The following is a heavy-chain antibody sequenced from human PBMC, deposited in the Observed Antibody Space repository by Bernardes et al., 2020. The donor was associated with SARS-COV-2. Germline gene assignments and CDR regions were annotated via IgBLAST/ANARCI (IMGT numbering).Heavy chain of an antibody. J-gene: IGHJ3*02. V-gene: IGHV4-59*01. Sequence: SETLSLTCTVSGGSISSYYWSWIRQPPGKGLEWIGYIYYSGSTNYNPSLKSRVTISVDTSKNQFSLKLSSVTAADTAVYYCAREARRHDAFDIWGQGTMVTVSS. CDR3: AREARRHDAFDI. CDR2: IYYSGST. CDR1: GGSISSYY.